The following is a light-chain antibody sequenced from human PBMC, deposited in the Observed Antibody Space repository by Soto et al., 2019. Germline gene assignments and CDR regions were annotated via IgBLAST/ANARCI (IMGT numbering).Light chain of an antibody. J-gene: IGKJ5*01. CDR3: VLYAHNSPIP. Sequence: IVLTQSPGTLALSPGERATLSCRANQSVSSRLAWYQQKPGQAPRLLLSGASSGATGIPDRCSGSGSGTDFTLTISNLEPEDFALFYCVLYAHNSPIPFGQ. CDR2: GAS. V-gene: IGKV3-20*01. CDR1: QSVSSR.